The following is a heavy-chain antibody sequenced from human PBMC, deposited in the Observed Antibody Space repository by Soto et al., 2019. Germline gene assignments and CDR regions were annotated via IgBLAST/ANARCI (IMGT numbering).Heavy chain of an antibody. V-gene: IGHV1-8*01. D-gene: IGHD5-18*01. CDR3: SVGYSYGIDAFDI. Sequence: GASVKVSCKASGYTFTSYDINWVRQATGQGLEWMGWMNPNSGNTGYAQKFQGRVTMTRNTSISTAYMELSSLRSEDTAVYYCSVGYSYGIDAFDIWGQGTMVTVSS. CDR2: MNPNSGNT. CDR1: GYTFTSYD. J-gene: IGHJ3*02.